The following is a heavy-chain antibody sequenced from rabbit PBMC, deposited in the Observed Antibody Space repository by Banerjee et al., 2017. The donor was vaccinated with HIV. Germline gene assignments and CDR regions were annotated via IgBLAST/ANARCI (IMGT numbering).Heavy chain of an antibody. D-gene: IGHD4-1*01. CDR3: ARDLAGVIGWNFNL. J-gene: IGHJ4*01. CDR2: IWTDSGFN. V-gene: IGHV1S40*01. Sequence: QSLEESGGGLVQPEGSLTLTCKASGLDFSSNYFMCWVRQAPGKGLEWVACIWTDSGFNYCASWAKGRFTISKTSSTVTLQMTSLTAADTATYFCARDLAGVIGWNFNLWGPGTLVTVS. CDR1: GLDFSSNYF.